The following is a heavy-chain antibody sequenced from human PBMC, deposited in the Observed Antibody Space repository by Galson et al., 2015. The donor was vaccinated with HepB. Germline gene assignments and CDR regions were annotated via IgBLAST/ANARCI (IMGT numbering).Heavy chain of an antibody. J-gene: IGHJ4*02. V-gene: IGHV1-46*01. CDR1: GYTFTSYY. D-gene: IGHD4-17*01. CDR3: ATPTYGDYAFLYFDY. CDR2: INPSGGST. Sequence: SVKVSCKASGYTFTSYYMHWVRQAPGQGLEWMGIINPSGGSTSYAQKFQGRVTMTRDTSTSTAYMELSSLRSEDTAVYYCATPTYGDYAFLYFDYWGQGTLVTVSS.